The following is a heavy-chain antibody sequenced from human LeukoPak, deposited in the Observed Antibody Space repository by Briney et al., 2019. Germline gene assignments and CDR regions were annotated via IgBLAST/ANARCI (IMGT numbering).Heavy chain of an antibody. CDR1: KFTFINYG. V-gene: IGHV3-23*01. J-gene: IGHJ3*02. CDR2: ISGSGRDT. CDR3: AKDPNGDYIGTFEI. Sequence: GGSLRLSCATSKFTFINYGLTWVRQAPGKGLEWVSSISGSGRDTQYAASVQGRFTISRDNSKNTLYLQVNSLRAEDTAVYYCAKDPNGDYIGTFEIWGHGTMVTVSS. D-gene: IGHD4-17*01.